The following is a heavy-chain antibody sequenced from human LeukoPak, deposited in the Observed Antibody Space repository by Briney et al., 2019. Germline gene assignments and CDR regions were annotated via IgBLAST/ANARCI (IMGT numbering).Heavy chain of an antibody. V-gene: IGHV3-48*01. J-gene: IGHJ4*02. CDR2: ISSSSTI. CDR1: GFTFSSYS. D-gene: IGHD6-19*01. Sequence: GGSLRLSCAASGFTFSSYSMNWVRQAPGKGLEWVSYISSSSTIYYADSVKGRFTISRDNAKNSLYLQMNSLRAEDTAVYYCAKDLVPYSSGWDGFDYWGQGTLVTVSS. CDR3: AKDLVPYSSGWDGFDY.